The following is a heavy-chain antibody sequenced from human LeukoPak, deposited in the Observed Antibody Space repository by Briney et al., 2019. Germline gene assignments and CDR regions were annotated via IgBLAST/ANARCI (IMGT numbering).Heavy chain of an antibody. CDR3: ARNYYDGSGYWC. J-gene: IGHJ4*02. V-gene: IGHV4-39*02. CDR2: IYYSGST. Sequence: SETLSLTCTVSAGSITSSSYYCLWIRQPPGKGLEWIGSIYYSGSTHCNPSLRSRVTISVDTSQNHFSLKLSSVTAADTAVYYCARNYYDGSGYWCWGQGTLVTVSS. CDR1: AGSITSSSYY. D-gene: IGHD3-22*01.